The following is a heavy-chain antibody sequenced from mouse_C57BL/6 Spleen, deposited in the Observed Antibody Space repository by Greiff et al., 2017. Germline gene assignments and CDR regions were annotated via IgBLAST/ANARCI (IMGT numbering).Heavy chain of an antibody. J-gene: IGHJ2*01. V-gene: IGHV14-1*01. CDR2: IDPGDGGT. D-gene: IGHD4-1*01. Sequence: EVQLQESGAELVRPGASVKLSCTASGFNIKDYYMHWVKQRPEQGLEWIGWIDPGDGGTEYAAKFQGKATLTVDTSSSPAYLQLSSLTSEDTAVYYFTTPNWHVFDYWGQGTTLTVSS. CDR1: GFNIKDYY. CDR3: TTPNWHVFDY.